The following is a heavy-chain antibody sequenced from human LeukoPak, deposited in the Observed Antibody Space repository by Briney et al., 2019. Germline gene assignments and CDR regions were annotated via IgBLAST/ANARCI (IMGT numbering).Heavy chain of an antibody. V-gene: IGHV4-59*01. J-gene: IGHJ4*02. Sequence: KPSETLSPTCTVSGGSISGYYWSWIRQPPGKGLEWIGNIYYSGSTNYNPSLKSRVTISVDTSKNQFSLKLSSVTAADTAIYYCARGRSERSFDYWGQGTLVTVSS. CDR2: IYYSGST. D-gene: IGHD1-1*01. CDR3: ARGRSERSFDY. CDR1: GGSISGYY.